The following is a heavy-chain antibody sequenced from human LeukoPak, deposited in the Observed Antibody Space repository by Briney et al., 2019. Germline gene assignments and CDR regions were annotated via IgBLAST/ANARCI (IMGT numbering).Heavy chain of an antibody. V-gene: IGHV4-34*01. CDR1: GGSFSGYY. CDR2: INHSGST. Sequence: SETLSLTCAVYGGSFSGYYWSWIRQPPGKGLEWIGEINHSGSTNYNPSLKSRVSISVDTSKNQFSLKLSSVTAADTAVYYCARGPYVRYWGQGTLVTVSS. CDR3: ARGPYVRY. J-gene: IGHJ4*02. D-gene: IGHD3-16*01.